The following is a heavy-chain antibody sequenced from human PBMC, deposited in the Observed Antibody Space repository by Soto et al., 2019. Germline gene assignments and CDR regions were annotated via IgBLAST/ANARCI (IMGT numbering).Heavy chain of an antibody. V-gene: IGHV4-31*03. CDR3: ARESPNAWFDP. CDR2: IYYSGST. Sequence: PSETLSLTCTVSGGSISSGGYYWSWIRQHPGKGLEWIGYIYYSGSTYYNPSLKSRVTISVDTSKNQFSLKLSSVTAADTAVYYCARESPNAWFDPWGQGTLVTVSS. J-gene: IGHJ5*02. CDR1: GGSISSGGYY.